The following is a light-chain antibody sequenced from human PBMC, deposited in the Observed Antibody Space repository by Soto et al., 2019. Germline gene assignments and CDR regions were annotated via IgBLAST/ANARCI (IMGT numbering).Light chain of an antibody. Sequence: QSALTQPASVSGSPGQSITISCTGTSSDVGGYNFVSWYQQHPGKAPRLIIYEVSSRLSGVSYRFSGSKSGNTASLTISGHQAEDVAVYYFSSYTLRNTLVLFGGGTKLTVL. J-gene: IGLJ3*02. CDR2: EVS. CDR3: SSYTLRNTLVL. V-gene: IGLV2-14*01. CDR1: SSDVGGYNF.